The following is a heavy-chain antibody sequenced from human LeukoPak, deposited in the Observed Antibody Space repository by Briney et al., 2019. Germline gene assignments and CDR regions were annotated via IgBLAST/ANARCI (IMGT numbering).Heavy chain of an antibody. CDR1: GYSFTSYW. V-gene: IGHV5-51*01. CDR3: ARLGYCTNGVCSVAYMDV. Sequence: GESLKISCKGSGYSFTSYWIGWVRQMPGKGLEWMGIIYPGDSDTRYSPSFQGQVTISAGKSISTAYLQWSSLKASDTAMYYCARLGYCTNGVCSVAYMDVWGKGTTVTVSS. D-gene: IGHD2-8*01. J-gene: IGHJ6*03. CDR2: IYPGDSDT.